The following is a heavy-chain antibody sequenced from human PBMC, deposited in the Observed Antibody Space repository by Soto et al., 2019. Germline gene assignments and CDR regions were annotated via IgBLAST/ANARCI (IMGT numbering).Heavy chain of an antibody. V-gene: IGHV4-34*01. D-gene: IGHD3-3*02. CDR3: ARGPLVYYYYGMDV. Sequence: SETLSLTCAVYGGSFSGYYWSWIRQPPGKGLEWIGEINRSGSTNYNPSLKSRVTISVDTSKNRFSLKLSSVTAADTAVYYCARGPLVYYYYGMDVWGQGTTVTVSS. CDR1: GGSFSGYY. CDR2: INRSGST. J-gene: IGHJ6*02.